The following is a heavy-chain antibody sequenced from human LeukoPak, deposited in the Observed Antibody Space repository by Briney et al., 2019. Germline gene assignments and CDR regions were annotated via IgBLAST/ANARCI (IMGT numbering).Heavy chain of an antibody. CDR1: GFTFSSYS. V-gene: IGHV3-21*05. J-gene: IGHJ6*03. D-gene: IGHD6-19*01. CDR2: ISSSSSYI. Sequence: GGSLRLSCAASGFTFSSYSMNWVRQAPGKGLEWVSYISSSSSYIYYADSVKGRFTISRDNAKNSLYLQMNSLRAEDTAVYYCARAGSRGWFGEYYYMDVWGKGTTVTVSS. CDR3: ARAGSRGWFGEYYYMDV.